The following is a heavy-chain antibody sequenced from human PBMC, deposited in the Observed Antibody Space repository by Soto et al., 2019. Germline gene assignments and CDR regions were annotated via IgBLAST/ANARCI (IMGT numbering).Heavy chain of an antibody. J-gene: IGHJ4*02. CDR1: GGTFSSYA. Sequence: GASVKVSCKASGGTFSSYAISWVRQALGQGLEWMGGIIPIFGTANYAQKFQGRVTITADESTSTAYMELSSLRSEDTAVYYCAIEGLIRSLDYWGQGTLVTVSS. CDR3: AIEGLIRSLDY. CDR2: IIPIFGTA. D-gene: IGHD4-17*01. V-gene: IGHV1-69*13.